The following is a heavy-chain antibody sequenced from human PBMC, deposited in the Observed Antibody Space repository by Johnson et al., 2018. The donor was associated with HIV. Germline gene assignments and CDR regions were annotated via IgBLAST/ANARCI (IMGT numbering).Heavy chain of an antibody. Sequence: QVQLVESGGGVVQPGRSLRLSCAASGFTFSSYAMHWVRQAPGKGLDWVAVISYDGSNKYYADSVKGRFTISRDNSKNTLYLQMNSLRAEDTAVYYCAKDLGGYSSSWNNAFDLWGKGQWSPSLQ. D-gene: IGHD6-13*01. CDR1: GFTFSSYA. J-gene: IGHJ3*01. CDR3: AKDLGGYSSSWNNAFDL. CDR2: ISYDGSNK. V-gene: IGHV3-30-3*01.